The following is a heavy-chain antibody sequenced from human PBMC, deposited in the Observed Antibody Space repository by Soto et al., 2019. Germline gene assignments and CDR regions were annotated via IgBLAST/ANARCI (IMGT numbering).Heavy chain of an antibody. V-gene: IGHV4-61*01. CDR2: IYYSGST. CDR3: ARDHILWGDRWFDP. CDR1: GGSVSSGSYY. Sequence: SETLSLTCTVSGGSVSSGSYYWSWIRQPPGKGLEWIGYIYYSGSTNYNPSLKSRVTISVDTSKNQFSLKLSSVTAADTAVYYCARDHILWGDRWFDPWGQGTLVTVSS. D-gene: IGHD2-21*01. J-gene: IGHJ5*02.